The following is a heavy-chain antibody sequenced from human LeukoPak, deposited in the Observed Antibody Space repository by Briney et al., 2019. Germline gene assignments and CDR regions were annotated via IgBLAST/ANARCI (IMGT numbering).Heavy chain of an antibody. CDR3: ARQCLDYYDSSGSSHFDY. CDR2: IYPGDSDT. D-gene: IGHD3-22*01. CDR1: GYSFTSYW. Sequence: GESLKISCKGSGYSFTSYWIGWVRQMPGKGLEWMGIIYPGDSDTRYSPSFQGQVTISADKSISTAYLQWSSLKASDTAMYYCARQCLDYYDSSGSSHFDYWGQGTLVTVSS. V-gene: IGHV5-51*01. J-gene: IGHJ4*02.